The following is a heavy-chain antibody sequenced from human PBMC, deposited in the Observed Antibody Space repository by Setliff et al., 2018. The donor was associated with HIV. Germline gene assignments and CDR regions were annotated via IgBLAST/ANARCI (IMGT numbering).Heavy chain of an antibody. CDR2: IKPDGSYK. Sequence: PGGSLRLSCATSGFPFSSYAMSWVRQAPGKGLEWVAHIKPDGSYKYYVDSVKGRFTISRDNAKNSLYLQMNSLRAEDTAVYYCTSGGENWGQGLLVTVSS. CDR1: GFPFSSYA. V-gene: IGHV3-7*03. J-gene: IGHJ4*02. CDR3: TSGGEN. D-gene: IGHD2-21*01.